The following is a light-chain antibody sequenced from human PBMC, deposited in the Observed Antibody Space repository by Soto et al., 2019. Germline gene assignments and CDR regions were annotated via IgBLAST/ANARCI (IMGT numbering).Light chain of an antibody. CDR3: QQYGSSLIT. Sequence: EIVLTQSPGTLSLSPGEIATLSCRASQSVSSSYLAWYQQKPGQAPRLLIYGASSRATGIPDRFSGSGSGTDFTLTISRREPEDFAVYYCQQYGSSLITFGQGTRLEI. V-gene: IGKV3-20*01. CDR2: GAS. CDR1: QSVSSSY. J-gene: IGKJ5*01.